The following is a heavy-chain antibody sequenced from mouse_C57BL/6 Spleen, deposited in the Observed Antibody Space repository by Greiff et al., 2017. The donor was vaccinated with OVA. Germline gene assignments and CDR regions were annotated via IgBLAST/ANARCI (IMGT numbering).Heavy chain of an antibody. CDR3: ARDLDYYGSSYGYFDV. Sequence: EVHLVESGPGMVKPSQSLSLTCTVTGYSITSGYDWHWIRHFPGNKLEWMGYISYSGSTNYNPSLKSRISITHDTSKNHFFLKLNSVTTEDTATYYCARDLDYYGSSYGYFDVWGTGTTVTVSS. D-gene: IGHD1-1*01. J-gene: IGHJ1*03. CDR1: GYSITSGYD. CDR2: ISYSGST. V-gene: IGHV3-1*01.